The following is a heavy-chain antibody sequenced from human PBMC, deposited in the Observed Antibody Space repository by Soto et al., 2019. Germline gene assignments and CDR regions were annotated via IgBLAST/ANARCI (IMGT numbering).Heavy chain of an antibody. CDR2: VYYTGST. V-gene: IGHV4-39*01. Sequence: SETLSLTCTVSGGSIRSSGYYWGWIRQSPRRGLEWIGSVYYTGSTYYNPSVKSRVTISIETSKNQFSLKMSSVTAADTAVYYCGESEAVIRGVPFGVDVWGQGTTVT. D-gene: IGHD3-10*01. CDR3: GESEAVIRGVPFGVDV. CDR1: GGSIRSSGYY. J-gene: IGHJ6*02.